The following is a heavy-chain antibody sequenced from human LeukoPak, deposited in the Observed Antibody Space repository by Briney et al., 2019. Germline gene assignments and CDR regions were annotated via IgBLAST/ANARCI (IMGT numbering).Heavy chain of an antibody. J-gene: IGHJ5*02. CDR1: GFTVSSNY. Sequence: GGSLRLSCAASGFTVSSNYMSWVRQAPGKGLEWVSVIYSGGSTYYADSVKGRFTISRDNSKNTLYLQMNSLRAKDTAVYYCARAGCSSTSCYREDNWFDPWGQGTLVTVSS. CDR2: IYSGGST. D-gene: IGHD2-2*02. V-gene: IGHV3-66*01. CDR3: ARAGCSSTSCYREDNWFDP.